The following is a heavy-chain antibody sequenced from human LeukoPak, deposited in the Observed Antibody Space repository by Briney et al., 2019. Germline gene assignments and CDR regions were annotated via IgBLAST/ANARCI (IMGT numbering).Heavy chain of an antibody. J-gene: IGHJ4*02. D-gene: IGHD4-17*01. Sequence: GGSLRLSCAAPGFTVSSNYMSWVRQAPGKGLEWVSVIYSGGSTYYADSVKGRFTISRDNSKNTLYLQMNSLRAEDTAVYYCARTKGNYGVPYYFDYWGQGTLVTVSS. CDR3: ARTKGNYGVPYYFDY. CDR2: IYSGGST. V-gene: IGHV3-66*01. CDR1: GFTVSSNY.